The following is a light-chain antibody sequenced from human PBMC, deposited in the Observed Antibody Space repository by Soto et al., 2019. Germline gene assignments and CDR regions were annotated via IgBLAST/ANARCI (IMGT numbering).Light chain of an antibody. Sequence: EIVLTQSPCTLSLSPGERATISCRASQSVSSSYLAWYQQKPGQAPRLLIYGASNRATGIPDRFSGRGSGTDFILTISRLEPEDFAVYYCQQYGSSPTFGQGTKVEIK. CDR3: QQYGSSPT. J-gene: IGKJ1*01. CDR2: GAS. CDR1: QSVSSSY. V-gene: IGKV3-20*01.